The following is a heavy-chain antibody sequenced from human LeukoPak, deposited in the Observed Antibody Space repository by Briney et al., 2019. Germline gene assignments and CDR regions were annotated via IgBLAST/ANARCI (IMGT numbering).Heavy chain of an antibody. CDR1: GYTFGDYA. D-gene: IGHD3-16*01. J-gene: IGHJ4*02. CDR3: TRDGGTLDY. V-gene: IGHV3-49*04. Sequence: GGSLRLSCTGSGYTFGDYAMSWVRQSPGKGLERVSLIRSKAFGGATEYAASVKGRFTISRGDSKSIAYLQMNSLKTEDTAMYYCTRDGGTLDYWGQGTLVTVSS. CDR2: IRSKAFGGAT.